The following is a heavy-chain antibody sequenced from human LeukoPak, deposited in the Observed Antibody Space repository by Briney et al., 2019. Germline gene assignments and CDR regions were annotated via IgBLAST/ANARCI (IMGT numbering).Heavy chain of an antibody. CDR2: IYTSGST. D-gene: IGHD6-6*01. CDR3: ARDQGSSAPLFFDR. CDR1: GGSISSYY. J-gene: IGHJ4*02. V-gene: IGHV4-4*07. Sequence: SETLSRTCTVTGGSISSYYWSWIRQPAGKGLEWIGRIYTSGSTNYNPSLKSPVTMSVDTSKNQFSLELSSVTAADTAVYHCARDQGSSAPLFFDRWDQGTLVTVSS.